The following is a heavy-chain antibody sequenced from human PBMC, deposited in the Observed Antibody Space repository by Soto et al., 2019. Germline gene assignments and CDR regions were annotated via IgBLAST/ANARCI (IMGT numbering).Heavy chain of an antibody. D-gene: IGHD3-22*01. Sequence: HGETLKISCRTSGYRFTSYWIAWVRQIPGKGLEWMGIIFPSDSDTRYSPSFQGQVTISADRSTSTVFLQCASLKASDTAVYLCARKDKSGYFNSFEPWGQCILVTFYS. CDR2: IFPSDSDT. V-gene: IGHV5-51*01. CDR3: ARKDKSGYFNSFEP. CDR1: GYRFTSYW. J-gene: IGHJ5*02.